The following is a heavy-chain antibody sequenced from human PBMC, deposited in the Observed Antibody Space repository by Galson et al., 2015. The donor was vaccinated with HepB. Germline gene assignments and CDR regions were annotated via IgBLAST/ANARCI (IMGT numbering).Heavy chain of an antibody. J-gene: IGHJ6*02. CDR2: ISAYRGNT. CDR1: GYTFTSYG. CDR3: ARDRRYYDFWSGSPFSGDYYFYGMDV. V-gene: IGHV1-18*01. Sequence: SVKVSCKASGYTFTSYGISWVRQAPGQGLEWMGWISAYRGNTYYAQKLQARITMTTDTSTNTAYMELRSLRSDDTAVYFCARDRRYYDFWSGSPFSGDYYFYGMDVWGQGTTVTVSS. D-gene: IGHD3-3*01.